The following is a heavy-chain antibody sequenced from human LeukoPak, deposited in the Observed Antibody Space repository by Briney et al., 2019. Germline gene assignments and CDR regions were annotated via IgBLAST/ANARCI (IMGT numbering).Heavy chain of an antibody. CDR3: ARMVRGVMYYYYMDV. D-gene: IGHD3-10*01. CDR2: IYSGGST. J-gene: IGHJ6*03. CDR1: GFTVSSNY. V-gene: IGHV3-53*01. Sequence: GGSLRLSCAASGFTVSSNYMSWVRQAPGKGLEWVSVIYSGGSTYYADSVRGRFTISRDNSKNTLYLQMNSLRAEDTAVYYCARMVRGVMYYYYMDVWGKGTTVTVSS.